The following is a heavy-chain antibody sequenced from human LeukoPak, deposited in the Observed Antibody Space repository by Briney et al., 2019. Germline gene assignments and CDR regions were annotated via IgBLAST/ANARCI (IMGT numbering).Heavy chain of an antibody. J-gene: IGHJ6*03. V-gene: IGHV4-59*01. Sequence: PSETLSLTCTVSGGSISSYYWSWIRQPPGKGLEWIGYIYYSGSTNYNPSLKSRVTISVDTSKNQFSLKLSSVTAADTAVYYCARGSGGSNLVRYYYYMDVWGKGTTITISS. CDR3: ARGSGGSNLVRYYYYMDV. D-gene: IGHD1-26*01. CDR1: GGSISSYY. CDR2: IYYSGST.